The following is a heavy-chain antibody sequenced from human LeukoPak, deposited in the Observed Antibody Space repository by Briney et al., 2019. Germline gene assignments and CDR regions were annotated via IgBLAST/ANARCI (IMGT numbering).Heavy chain of an antibody. V-gene: IGHV4-4*09. J-gene: IGHJ4*02. Sequence: SETLSLTCTVSGGSISSYYWSWIRQPPGKGLEWIGYIYTSGSTNYNPSLKSRVTISVDTSKNQFSLKLSSVTAADTAVYYCARRCSPSSCFDYWGQGTLVTVSS. CDR1: GGSISSYY. CDR2: IYTSGST. CDR3: ARRCSPSSCFDY. D-gene: IGHD6-6*01.